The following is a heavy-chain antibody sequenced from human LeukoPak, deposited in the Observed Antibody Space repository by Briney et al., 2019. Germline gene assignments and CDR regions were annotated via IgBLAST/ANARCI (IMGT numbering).Heavy chain of an antibody. D-gene: IGHD3-22*01. CDR3: ARAPKYYYDSSGYFPDY. Sequence: SETLSLTCTVSGYSISSGYYWGWIRQPPGKGLEWIGSIYHSGSTYYNPSLKSRVTISVDTSKNQFSLKLSSVTAADTAVYYCARAPKYYYDSSGYFPDYWGQGTLVTVSS. CDR2: IYHSGST. V-gene: IGHV4-38-2*02. CDR1: GYSISSGYY. J-gene: IGHJ4*02.